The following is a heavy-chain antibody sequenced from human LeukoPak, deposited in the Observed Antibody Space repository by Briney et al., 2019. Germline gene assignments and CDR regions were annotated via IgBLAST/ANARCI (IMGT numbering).Heavy chain of an antibody. J-gene: IGHJ3*02. V-gene: IGHV1-46*01. CDR3: ARDYSGSLGGGDDAFDI. CDR1: GYTFTGYY. D-gene: IGHD1-26*01. CDR2: INPSGGST. Sequence: ASVKVSCKASGYTFTGYYMHWVRQAPGQGLEWMGIINPSGGSTSYAQKFQGRVTMTRDTSTSTVYMELSSLRSEDTAVYYCARDYSGSLGGGDDAFDIWGQGTMVTVSS.